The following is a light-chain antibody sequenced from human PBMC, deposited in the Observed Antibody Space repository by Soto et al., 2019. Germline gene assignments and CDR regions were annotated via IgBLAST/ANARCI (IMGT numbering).Light chain of an antibody. V-gene: IGKV3-20*01. CDR1: QSVTSTY. Sequence: EIVLTPSPGTLSLSPVERATLSCRASQSVTSTYLAWYQQKPGQAPRLLIYGASSRAIGIPDRFSGSVSGSDFILTINRLEPEDFAVYYCQQCNVWPPVTFGQGTRLEIK. CDR2: GAS. CDR3: QQCNVWPPVT. J-gene: IGKJ5*01.